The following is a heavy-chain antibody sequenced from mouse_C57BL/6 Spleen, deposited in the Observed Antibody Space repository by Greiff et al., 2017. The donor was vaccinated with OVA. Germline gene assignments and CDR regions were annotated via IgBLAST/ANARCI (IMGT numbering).Heavy chain of an antibody. V-gene: IGHV1-7*01. CDR2: INPSSGYT. J-gene: IGHJ2*01. CDR3: ATAYYSNYDYFDY. Sequence: QVQLQQSGAELAKPGASVKLSCKASGYTFTSYWMHWVKQRPGQGLEWIGYINPSSGYTKYNQKFKDKATLTADKSSSTAYMQLSSLTYDDSAVYYCATAYYSNYDYFDYWGQGTTLTVSS. CDR1: GYTFTSYW. D-gene: IGHD2-5*01.